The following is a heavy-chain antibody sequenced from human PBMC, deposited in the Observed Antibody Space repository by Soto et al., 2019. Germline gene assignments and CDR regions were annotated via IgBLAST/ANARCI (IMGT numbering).Heavy chain of an antibody. D-gene: IGHD6-13*01. CDR1: GYTFTSYG. V-gene: IGHV1-18*01. CDR2: ISGYNNNK. Sequence: QIQLVQSGTEVREPGASVKVSCQASGYTFTSYGIIWVRQAPGQGLELMGWISGYNNNKHYAQKYQARVTMTTDTSTRTAYMELRSLRSDDTAVYYCARVGAIAPAEGDYWGQGTLVTVSS. J-gene: IGHJ4*02. CDR3: ARVGAIAPAEGDY.